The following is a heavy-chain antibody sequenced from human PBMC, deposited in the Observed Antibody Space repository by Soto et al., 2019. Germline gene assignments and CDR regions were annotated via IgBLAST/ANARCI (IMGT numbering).Heavy chain of an antibody. J-gene: IGHJ4*02. D-gene: IGHD3-22*01. Sequence: QVQLVQSGAEVKKPGSSVKVSCKASGGTFSSYAISWVRQAPGQGLEWMGGIIPIFGTANYAQKFQGRVTIHADESTSTAYMGLRRPRFEDTAVYYCARPGTSSYDSSGYSLGYWGQGTLVTVSS. CDR1: GGTFSSYA. CDR3: ARPGTSSYDSSGYSLGY. V-gene: IGHV1-69*12. CDR2: IIPIFGTA.